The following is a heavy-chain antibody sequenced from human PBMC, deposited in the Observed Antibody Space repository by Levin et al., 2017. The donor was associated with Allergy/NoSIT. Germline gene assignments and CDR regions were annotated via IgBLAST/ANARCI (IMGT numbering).Heavy chain of an antibody. Sequence: GASLPLSFSSSVFTFCIFSMNWFLQSPVPFLSFFSSLRRRRRSLYYADSVKGRFTISRDNAKNSLYLQMNSLRAEDTAVYYCARGQIVGATTWGQGTLVTVSS. CDR3: ARGQIVGATT. D-gene: IGHD1-26*01. CDR1: VFTFCIFS. J-gene: IGHJ5*02. V-gene: IGHV3-21*01. CDR2: LRRRRRSL.